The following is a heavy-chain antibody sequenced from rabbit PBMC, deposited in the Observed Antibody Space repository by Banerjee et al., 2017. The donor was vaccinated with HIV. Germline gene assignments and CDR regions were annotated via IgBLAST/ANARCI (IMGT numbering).Heavy chain of an antibody. Sequence: QSLEESGGDLVKPGASLTLTCTASGFSFSSSYYMCWVRQAPGKGLEWIACIYAGSSGSTYYASWAKGRFTISKTSSTTVTLQMTSLTAADTATYFCARGYAGYAGYGYATEDYYGMDLWGPGTLVTVS. CDR2: IYAGSSGST. D-gene: IGHD6-1*01. J-gene: IGHJ6*01. CDR1: GFSFSSSYY. CDR3: ARGYAGYAGYGYATEDYYGMDL. V-gene: IGHV1S40*01.